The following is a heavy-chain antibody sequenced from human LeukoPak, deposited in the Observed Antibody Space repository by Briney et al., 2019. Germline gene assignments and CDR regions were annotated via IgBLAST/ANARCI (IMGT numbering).Heavy chain of an antibody. J-gene: IGHJ1*01. V-gene: IGHV1-18*01. Sequence: ASVKVSCKASGYTFTNYGVSWVRQAPGQGLEWMGWISAYNGYTNYAQKFQFRVTMTTDTSTSTAYMELRGLTSDDTAVYYCARDKAVTTERTQYFHHWGQGTLVTVSS. CDR2: ISAYNGYT. CDR3: ARDKAVTTERTQYFHH. CDR1: GYTFTNYG. D-gene: IGHD4-11*01.